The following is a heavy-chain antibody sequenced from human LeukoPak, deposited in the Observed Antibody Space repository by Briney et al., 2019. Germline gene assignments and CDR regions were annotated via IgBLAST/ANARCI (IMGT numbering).Heavy chain of an antibody. CDR3: ARDAFSYYYYYMDV. J-gene: IGHJ6*03. CDR1: GFTFSSYW. Sequence: GGSLGLSCATSGFTFSSYWMNWVRQAPGKGLEWVANIKQDGSEKHYVDSVKGRFTISRDNAKNSLYLQMNSLRAEDTAVYYCARDAFSYYYYYMDVWGKGTTVTVSS. V-gene: IGHV3-7*01. CDR2: IKQDGSEK.